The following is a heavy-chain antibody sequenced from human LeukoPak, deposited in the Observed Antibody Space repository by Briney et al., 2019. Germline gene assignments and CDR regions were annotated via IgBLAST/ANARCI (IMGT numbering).Heavy chain of an antibody. J-gene: IGHJ4*02. V-gene: IGHV3-30-3*01. CDR3: ARGFRGGGVGELLGY. D-gene: IGHD1-26*01. CDR2: ISYDGSNK. CDR1: GFTFSSYA. Sequence: PGGSLRLSCAASGFTFSSYAMHWVRQAPGKGLEWVAVISYDGSNKYYADSVKGRFIISRDNSKNTLYLQMNSLRAEDTAVYYCARGFRGGGVGELLGYWGQGTLVTVS.